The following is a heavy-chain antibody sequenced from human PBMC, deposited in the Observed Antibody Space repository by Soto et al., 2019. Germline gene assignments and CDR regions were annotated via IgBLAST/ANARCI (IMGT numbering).Heavy chain of an antibody. D-gene: IGHD1-26*01. CDR1: GYSFTNYW. J-gene: IGHJ4*02. CDR2: IYPSDSDT. Sequence: PGESLKISCKGSGYSFTNYWIGWVRQMPGKGLEWMGIIYPSDSDTRYSPSFQGQVTISADKSISTAYLQWSSLKASDTAMYYCARMSGSYPAAFDYWGQGTLVTVSS. CDR3: ARMSGSYPAAFDY. V-gene: IGHV5-51*01.